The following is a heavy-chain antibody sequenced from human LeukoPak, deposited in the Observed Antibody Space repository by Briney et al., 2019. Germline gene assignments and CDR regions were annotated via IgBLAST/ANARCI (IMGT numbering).Heavy chain of an antibody. D-gene: IGHD5-12*01. CDR2: ISAYNGNT. V-gene: IGHV1-18*01. CDR3: AREGSGYDFYYYGMDV. Sequence: ASVKVSCKASGYTFTSYDINWVRQATGQGLEWMGWISAYNGNTNYAQKLQGRLTMTTDTSTSTAYMELRSLRSDDTAVYYCAREGSGYDFYYYGMDVWGQGTTVTVSS. J-gene: IGHJ6*02. CDR1: GYTFTSYD.